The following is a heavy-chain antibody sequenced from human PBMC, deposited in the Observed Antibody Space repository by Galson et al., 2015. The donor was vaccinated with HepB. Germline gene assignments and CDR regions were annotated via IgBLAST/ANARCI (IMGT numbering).Heavy chain of an antibody. J-gene: IGHJ4*02. CDR1: GFTVSSNY. CDR3: ARETYSGDPLSGFDY. Sequence: SLRLSCAASGFTVSSNYMSWVRQAPGKGLEWVSVIYSGGSTYYADSVKGRFTISRDNSKNTLYLQMNSLRAEDTAVYYCARETYSGDPLSGFDYWGQGTLVTVSS. V-gene: IGHV3-53*01. CDR2: IYSGGST. D-gene: IGHD4-17*01.